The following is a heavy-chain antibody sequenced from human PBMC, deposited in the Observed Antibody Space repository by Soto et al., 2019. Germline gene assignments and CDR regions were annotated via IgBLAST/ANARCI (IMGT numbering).Heavy chain of an antibody. CDR3: ARELFGRSVWFDP. J-gene: IGHJ5*02. D-gene: IGHD3-10*01. V-gene: IGHV4-39*07. CDR1: GGSISSRNYY. Sequence: SETLSLTCTVSGGSISSRNYYWGWIRQPPGKGLEWIGSIYYSGSTYYNPSLKSRVTISVDTSKNQFSLKLSSVTAADTAVYYCARELFGRSVWFDPWGQGTLVTVSS. CDR2: IYYSGST.